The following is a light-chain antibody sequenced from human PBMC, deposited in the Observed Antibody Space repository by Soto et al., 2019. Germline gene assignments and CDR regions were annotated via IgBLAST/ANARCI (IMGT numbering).Light chain of an antibody. Sequence: QAVVTQEPSLTVSPGGTVTLTCGSSTGAVTSGHYPYWFQQKPGQAPRTLIYDATNKHSWTPARFSGSLLGGKAALTLSGAQPEDEADYYCLLSDNGARVFGGGTQLTVL. J-gene: IGLJ3*02. CDR1: TGAVTSGHY. V-gene: IGLV7-46*01. CDR3: LLSDNGARV. CDR2: DAT.